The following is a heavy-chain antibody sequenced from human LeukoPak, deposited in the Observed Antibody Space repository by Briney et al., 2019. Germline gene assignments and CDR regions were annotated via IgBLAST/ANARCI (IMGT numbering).Heavy chain of an antibody. CDR1: GFTLSSYS. CDR2: ISSSSSYI. Sequence: GGSLRLSCAASGFTLSSYSMNWVRQAPGKGLEWVSSISSSSSYIYYADSVKGRFTISRDNAKNSLYLQMNSLRAEDTAVYYCARDSMVRGVMSYWGQGTLVTVSS. D-gene: IGHD3-10*01. J-gene: IGHJ4*02. V-gene: IGHV3-21*01. CDR3: ARDSMVRGVMSY.